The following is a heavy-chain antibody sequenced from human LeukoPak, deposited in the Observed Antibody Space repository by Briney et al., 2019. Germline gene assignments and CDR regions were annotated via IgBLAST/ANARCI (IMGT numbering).Heavy chain of an antibody. D-gene: IGHD2-15*01. CDR1: GGSFSGYY. J-gene: IGHJ4*02. V-gene: IGHV4-34*01. CDR2: INHSGST. CDR3: ARRGGRGPFDY. Sequence: PSETLSLTCAVYGGSFSGYYWSWIRQPPGKGLEWIGEINHSGSTNYNPSLESRVTISVDTSKNQFSLKLSYVTAADTAVYYCARRGGRGPFDYWGQGTLVTVSS.